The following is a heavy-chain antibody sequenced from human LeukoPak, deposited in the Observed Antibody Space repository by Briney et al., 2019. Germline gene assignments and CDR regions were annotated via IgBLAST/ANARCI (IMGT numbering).Heavy chain of an antibody. J-gene: IGHJ5*02. CDR1: GGSISSSSYY. V-gene: IGHV4-39*07. Sequence: PSETLSLTCTVSGGSISSSSYYWGWIRQPPGKGLEWIGSIYYSGSTYYNPSLKSRVTISVDTSKNQFSLKLSSVTAADTAVYYCARDRHVGFDPWGQGTLVTVSS. D-gene: IGHD3-10*02. CDR2: IYYSGST. CDR3: ARDRHVGFDP.